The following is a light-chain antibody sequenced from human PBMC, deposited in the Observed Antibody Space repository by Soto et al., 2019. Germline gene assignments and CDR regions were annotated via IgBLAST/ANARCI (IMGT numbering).Light chain of an antibody. J-gene: IGKJ5*01. CDR2: AAS. CDR1: QGISNY. V-gene: IGKV1-27*01. Sequence: DIQMTQSPSSLSASVGHRVTITCRASQGISNYLAWYQQKPGKVPKLLIYAASTLQSGVPSRFSGSGSGTDFTLTISSLQPEDVATYYRQKYSSAITFGQGTRLEIQ. CDR3: QKYSSAIT.